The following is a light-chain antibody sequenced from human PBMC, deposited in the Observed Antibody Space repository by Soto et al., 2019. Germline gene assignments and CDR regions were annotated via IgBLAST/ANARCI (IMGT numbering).Light chain of an antibody. V-gene: IGKV1-5*03. Sequence: DIQMTQSPSTLSGSVGDRVTITCRASQTISSWFAWYQQKPGKAPKLLIYKASTLKIGVPSRFSGSGSGTEFTLAISSLQPDDFATYYCQHYNSYSESFGQGTKVEVK. CDR1: QTISSW. CDR3: QHYNSYSES. J-gene: IGKJ1*01. CDR2: KAS.